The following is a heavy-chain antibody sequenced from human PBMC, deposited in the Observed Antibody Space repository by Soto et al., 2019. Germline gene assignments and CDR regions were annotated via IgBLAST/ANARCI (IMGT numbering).Heavy chain of an antibody. J-gene: IGHJ5*02. CDR1: GFTFSGYW. Sequence: GGSLRLSCAASGFTFSGYWMSWVRQAPGEGLEWVASIKEDGSEKFYVDPAKGRFTISRDNAKNSLNLQMNSLRADDTAVYFCARYRGSGDFAPWGHGTLVTVSS. CDR3: ARYRGSGDFAP. V-gene: IGHV3-7*01. CDR2: IKEDGSEK. D-gene: IGHD4-17*01.